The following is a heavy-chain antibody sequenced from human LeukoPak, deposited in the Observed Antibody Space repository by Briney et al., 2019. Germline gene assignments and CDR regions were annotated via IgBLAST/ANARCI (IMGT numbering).Heavy chain of an antibody. CDR2: INPNSGGT. J-gene: IGHJ5*02. V-gene: IGHV1-2*02. D-gene: IGHD2-2*02. CDR3: ACEYQLLYSGWFDP. CDR1: GYTFTGYY. Sequence: ASVKVSCKASGYTFTGYYMHWVRQAPGQGLEWMGWINPNSGGTNYAQKFQGRVTMTRDTSISTAYMELSRLRSDDTAVYYCACEYQLLYSGWFDPWGQGTLVTVSS.